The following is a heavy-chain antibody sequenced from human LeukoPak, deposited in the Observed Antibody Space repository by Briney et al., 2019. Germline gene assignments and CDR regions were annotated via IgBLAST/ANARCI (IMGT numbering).Heavy chain of an antibody. J-gene: IGHJ4*02. V-gene: IGHV3-48*02. Sequence: GGSLRLSFAASGFTFSSYSMNWVRQPRGKGLEWVSYISSSSSTIYFADSVKGRFTISRDNAKNSLDLQMNSLRDEDTAVYYCARDIYGTFDYWGQGTLVTVSS. CDR3: ARDIYGTFDY. CDR2: ISSSSSTI. CDR1: GFTFSSYS. D-gene: IGHD4-17*01.